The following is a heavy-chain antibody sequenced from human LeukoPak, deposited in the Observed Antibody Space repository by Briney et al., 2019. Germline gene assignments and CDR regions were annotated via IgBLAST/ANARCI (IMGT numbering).Heavy chain of an antibody. CDR1: GGTISSYY. CDR3: ARLLSIAARPNWFDP. D-gene: IGHD6-6*01. CDR2: IYTSGST. Sequence: ETLTLTCTASGGTISSYYWSWIRQPPGKGLEWIGYIYTSGSTNYNPSLKSRVTISVDMSKNQFSLKLSSVTAADTAVYYCARLLSIAARPNWFDPWGQGTLVTVSS. V-gene: IGHV4-4*09. J-gene: IGHJ5*02.